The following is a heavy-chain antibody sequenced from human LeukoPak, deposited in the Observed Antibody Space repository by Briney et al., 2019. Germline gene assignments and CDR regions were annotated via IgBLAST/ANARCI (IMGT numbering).Heavy chain of an antibody. Sequence: PGGSLRLCCAASGFAGSGRYMSWVRQAPGIGLEWGSVIYTGGSTYYGDSVKGRFTISRDISQNTVYLQMNSLRAEDTAVYYCTRDRSNSGTRDAFDIWGQGTMVSVSS. D-gene: IGHD1-26*01. CDR2: IYTGGST. CDR3: TRDRSNSGTRDAFDI. CDR1: GFAGSGRY. J-gene: IGHJ3*02. V-gene: IGHV3-53*01.